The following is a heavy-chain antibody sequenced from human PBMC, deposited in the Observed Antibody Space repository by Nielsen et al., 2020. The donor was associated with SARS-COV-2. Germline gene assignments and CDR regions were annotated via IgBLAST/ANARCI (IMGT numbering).Heavy chain of an antibody. D-gene: IGHD3-10*01. V-gene: IGHV3-53*05. J-gene: IGHJ5*02. CDR2: FYSGGTT. CDR3: ARETLDHTSSFVDH. CDR1: GLIVSSKY. Sequence: GESLKISCAASGLIVSSKYMNWVRQAPGKGLEWVSVFYSGGTTLYADSVRGRFTVSRDNSKDTLHLQMRSLNPEDTAIYFCARETLDHTSSFVDHWGQGTLVTVSS.